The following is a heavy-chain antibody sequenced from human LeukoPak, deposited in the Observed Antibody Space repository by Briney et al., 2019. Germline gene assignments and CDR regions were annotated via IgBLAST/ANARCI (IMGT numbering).Heavy chain of an antibody. CDR1: GGSISSYY. V-gene: IGHV4-59*01. Sequence: PSETLSLTCTVSGGSISSYYWSWIRRPPGKGLEWIGYIYYSGSTNHNPSLKSRVTISVDTSKNQFSLKLSSVTAADTAVYYCARGSRDYYFDYWGQGTLVTVSS. J-gene: IGHJ4*02. CDR2: IYYSGST. CDR3: ARGSRDYYFDY. D-gene: IGHD2-21*02.